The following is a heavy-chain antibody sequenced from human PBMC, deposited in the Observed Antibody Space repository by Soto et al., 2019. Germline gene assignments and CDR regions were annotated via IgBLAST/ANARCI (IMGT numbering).Heavy chain of an antibody. J-gene: IGHJ4*02. Sequence: EVQLVESGGGLVQPGGSLRLSCAASGFTFSSYAMHWVRQAPGKRLEYVSSINSDGGSTYYANSVKGRFTISRDNSKNTLYLQMGSLRAEDMAIYYCAAKSPGSYPYDYWGQGTLVTVSS. CDR2: INSDGGST. CDR1: GFTFSSYA. V-gene: IGHV3-64*01. CDR3: AAKSPGSYPYDY. D-gene: IGHD3-10*01.